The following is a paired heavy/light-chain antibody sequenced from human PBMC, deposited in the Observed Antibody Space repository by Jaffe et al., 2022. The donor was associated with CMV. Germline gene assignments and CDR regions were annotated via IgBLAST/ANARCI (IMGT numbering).Heavy chain of an antibody. V-gene: IGHV1-69*01. D-gene: IGHD3-22*01. CDR3: AREVTNYYDSSGYPPYYFDY. J-gene: IGHJ4*02. CDR1: GGTFSSYA. CDR2: IIPIFGTA. Sequence: QVQLVQSGAEVKKPGSSVKVSCKASGGTFSSYAISWVRQAPGQGLEWMGGIIPIFGTANYAQKFQGRVTITADESTSTAYMELSSLRSEDTAVYYCAREVTNYYDSSGYPPYYFDYWGQGTLVTVSS.
Light chain of an antibody. V-gene: IGKV3-11*01. J-gene: IGKJ1*01. CDR1: QSVSSY. CDR3: QQRSNWPQWT. Sequence: EIVLTQSPATLSLSPGERATLSCRASQSVSSYLAWYQQKPGQAPRLLIYDASNRATGIPARFSGSGSGTDFTLTISSLEPEDFAVYYCQQRSNWPQWTFGQGTKVEIK. CDR2: DAS.